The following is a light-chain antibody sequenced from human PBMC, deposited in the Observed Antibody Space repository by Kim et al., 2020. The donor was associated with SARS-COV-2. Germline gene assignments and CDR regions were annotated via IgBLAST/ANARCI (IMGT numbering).Light chain of an antibody. V-gene: IGKV1-5*03. CDR3: QQYSNYPLT. J-gene: IGKJ4*01. CDR2: KAS. CDR1: QSVRSW. Sequence: SASVGDRITITCRASQSVRSWLAWYQQKPGNAPNLLIYKASTLESGVPSRFSGSGSGTEFTPTISSLQPDDFATYYCQQYSNYPLTFGGGTKVEI.